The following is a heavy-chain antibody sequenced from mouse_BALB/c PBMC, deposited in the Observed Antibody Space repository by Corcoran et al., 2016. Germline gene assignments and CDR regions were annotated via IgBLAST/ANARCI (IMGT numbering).Heavy chain of an antibody. V-gene: IGHV1-54*01. D-gene: IGHD1-1*01. CDR2: INPGSGGT. J-gene: IGHJ1*01. CDR1: GYAFTNYL. Sequence: QVQLQQSGAELVRPGTSVKVSCKASGYAFTNYLIEWVKQRPGQGLEWIGVINPGSGGTNYNEKFKGKATLTADKSSSTAYMQLSSLTSDDSAVYFCAREKSYYYGRYFDVWGAGTTVTVSS. CDR3: AREKSYYYGRYFDV.